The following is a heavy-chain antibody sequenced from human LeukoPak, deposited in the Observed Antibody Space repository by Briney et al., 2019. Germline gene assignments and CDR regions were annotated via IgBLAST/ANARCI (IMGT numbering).Heavy chain of an antibody. J-gene: IGHJ4*02. CDR3: AKGVVRGVLNFDY. CDR2: INTDGSIT. D-gene: IGHD3-10*01. Sequence: GGSLRLSCAASGFTFSTYLMHWVRQAPGKGLVWVSRINTDGSITTYADSVKGRFTISRDNAKNTLYLQMNSLRAEDTAVYYCAKGVVRGVLNFDYWGQGTLVTVSS. V-gene: IGHV3-74*01. CDR1: GFTFSTYL.